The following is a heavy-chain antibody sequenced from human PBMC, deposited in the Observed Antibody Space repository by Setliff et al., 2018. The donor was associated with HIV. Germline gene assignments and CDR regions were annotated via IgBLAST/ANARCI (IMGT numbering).Heavy chain of an antibody. J-gene: IGHJ3*02. CDR1: GYTFTGYY. CDR2: INPNSGGT. V-gene: IGHV1-2*02. Sequence: ASVKVSCKASGYTFTGYYMHWVRQAPGQGLEWMGWINPNSGGTNYAQKFQGRVTMTRDTSISTAYMELSSLRSDDTAVYYCARDRYYDSSGYYWFDAFDIWGQGTMVTVSS. CDR3: ARDRYYDSSGYYWFDAFDI. D-gene: IGHD3-22*01.